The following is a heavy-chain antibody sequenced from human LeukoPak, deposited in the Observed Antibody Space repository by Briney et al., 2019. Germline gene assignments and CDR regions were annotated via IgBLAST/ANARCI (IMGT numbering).Heavy chain of an antibody. J-gene: IGHJ6*03. CDR3: ARTSSHSSSWLTSSYYYYYMDV. V-gene: IGHV4-59*01. CDR1: GGSISSYY. Sequence: PSETLSLTCTVSGGSISSYYWSWIRQPPGKGLEWIGYIYYSGSTNYNPSLRSRVTISVDTSKNQFSLKLSSVTAADTAVYYCARTSSHSSSWLTSSYYYYYMDVWGKGTTVTVSS. D-gene: IGHD6-13*01. CDR2: IYYSGST.